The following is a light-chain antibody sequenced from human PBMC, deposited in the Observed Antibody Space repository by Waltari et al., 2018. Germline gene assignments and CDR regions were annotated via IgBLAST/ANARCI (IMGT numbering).Light chain of an antibody. CDR2: SHN. V-gene: IGLV1-44*01. CDR1: RSNIGSNT. Sequence: QPVLPQPPSPPGTPGLKITISCSGSRSNIGSNTVNWYQHLPGTAPRLLLWSHNQRPSGVPDRFSGSKSGTSASLAISGLQSEDEADYYCAVWDDSLNVPVFGTGTKVTVL. CDR3: AVWDDSLNVPV. J-gene: IGLJ1*01.